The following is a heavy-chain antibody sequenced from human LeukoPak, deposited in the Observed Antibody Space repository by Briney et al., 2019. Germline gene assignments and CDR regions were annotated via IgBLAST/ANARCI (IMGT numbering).Heavy chain of an antibody. Sequence: GGSLRLSCTASGFTFGDYAMSWVRQAPGKGLEWVGFIRSKAYGGTTEYAASVKGRFTISRDDSKSIAYLQMNSLKTEDTAVYYCTRGRVTSNYYDSSGYKPLDYWGQGTLVTASS. CDR2: IRSKAYGGTT. J-gene: IGHJ4*02. V-gene: IGHV3-49*04. D-gene: IGHD3-22*01. CDR1: GFTFGDYA. CDR3: TRGRVTSNYYDSSGYKPLDY.